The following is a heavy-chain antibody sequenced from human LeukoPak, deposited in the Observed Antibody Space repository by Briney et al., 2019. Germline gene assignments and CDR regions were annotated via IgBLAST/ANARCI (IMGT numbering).Heavy chain of an antibody. J-gene: IGHJ4*02. CDR1: GFTFSSYG. V-gene: IGHV3-23*01. D-gene: IGHD5-24*01. CDR3: AKGHGYNDYYFDY. Sequence: GGSLRLSCAASGFTFSSYGMSWVRQAPGKGLEWVSAISGRGGSTYYADSVKGRFTISRDNSKNTLYLQMNSLRAEDTAVYYCAKGHGYNDYYFDYWGQGTLVTVSS. CDR2: ISGRGGST.